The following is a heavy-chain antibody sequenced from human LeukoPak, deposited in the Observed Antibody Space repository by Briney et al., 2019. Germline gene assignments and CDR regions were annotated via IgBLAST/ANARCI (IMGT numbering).Heavy chain of an antibody. CDR3: ATQDYGGNSDYFDY. CDR2: IRYDGSNK. CDR1: GFTFSSYG. D-gene: IGHD4-23*01. J-gene: IGHJ4*02. Sequence: PGGSLRLSCAASGFTFSSYGMHWVRQAPGKGLEWVAFIRYDGSNKYYADSVKGRFTISRDNSKNTLYLQMNSLRAEDTAVYYCATQDYGGNSDYFDYWGQGTLVTVSS. V-gene: IGHV3-30*02.